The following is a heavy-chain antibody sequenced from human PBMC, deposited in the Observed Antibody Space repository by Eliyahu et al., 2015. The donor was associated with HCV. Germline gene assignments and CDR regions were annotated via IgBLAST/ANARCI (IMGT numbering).Heavy chain of an antibody. CDR3: AKSYGDYAFDY. J-gene: IGHJ4*02. CDR1: GFTFDDYA. CDR2: ISWNSGSI. Sequence: EVQLVESGGGLVQPGRSLRLSCAASGFTFDDYAMHWVRQAPGKGLEWVSGISWNSGSIGYADSVKGRFTISRDNAKNSLYLQMNSLRAEDTALYYCAKSYGDYAFDYWGQGTLVTVSS. V-gene: IGHV3-9*01. D-gene: IGHD4-17*01.